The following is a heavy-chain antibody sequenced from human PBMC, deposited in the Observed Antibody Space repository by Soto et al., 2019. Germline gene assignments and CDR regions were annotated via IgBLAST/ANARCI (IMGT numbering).Heavy chain of an antibody. J-gene: IGHJ4*02. CDR3: ARETVVTPGHFDY. Sequence: SETLSLTCDVSGDSISSINWWIWVRQPPGKGLQWIGEVYHTGTTNYNPSLKSRVTISVDKSQNNFSLNVTSVTAAETAVYYCARETVVTPGHFDYWGQGNLVTVSS. V-gene: IGHV4-4*02. CDR2: VYHTGTT. D-gene: IGHD2-15*01. CDR1: GDSISSINW.